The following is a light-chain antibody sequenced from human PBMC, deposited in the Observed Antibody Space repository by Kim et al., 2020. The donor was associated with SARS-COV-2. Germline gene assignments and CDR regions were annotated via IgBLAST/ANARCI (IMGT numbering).Light chain of an antibody. J-gene: IGKJ4*01. V-gene: IGKV3-15*01. Sequence: VSPGERATLSCRASQRINSNLGWYQQKPGQAPRLLIYGASTRATGIPARFSGSGSGTEFTLTISSLQSEDFAVYYCQHFYNWPLTFGGGTKVDIK. CDR1: QRINSN. CDR2: GAS. CDR3: QHFYNWPLT.